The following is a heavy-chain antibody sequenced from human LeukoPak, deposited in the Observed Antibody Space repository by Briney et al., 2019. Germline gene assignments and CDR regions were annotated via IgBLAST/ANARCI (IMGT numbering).Heavy chain of an antibody. CDR1: GFNLNYYW. CDR2: IHHDESEK. J-gene: IGHJ4*02. V-gene: IGHV3-7*01. D-gene: IGHD2-21*01. Sequence: GGSLRLSCEASGFNLNYYWLGWVRQAPGKGLEWVALIHHDESEKYYVDSVKGRFSISRDNAKSSVYLQMDSLRVDDTAIYYCTRWVSQYYFDFWGRGALVSVSS. CDR3: TRWVSQYYFDF.